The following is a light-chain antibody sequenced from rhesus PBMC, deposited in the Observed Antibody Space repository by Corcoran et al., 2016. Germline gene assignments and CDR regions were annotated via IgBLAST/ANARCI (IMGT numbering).Light chain of an antibody. CDR1: QSVSAS. J-gene: IGKJ4*01. V-gene: IGKV3-42*02. Sequence: EIVLTQSPATLSLSPGERATLSCRASQSVSASLAWYQPKPGQAPRLLIFDASRRATGIPDRLRGRGSGTDFNLTISSLEPEDGGVYYCQQYSDWPLTFGGGTKVEFK. CDR2: DAS. CDR3: QQYSDWPLT.